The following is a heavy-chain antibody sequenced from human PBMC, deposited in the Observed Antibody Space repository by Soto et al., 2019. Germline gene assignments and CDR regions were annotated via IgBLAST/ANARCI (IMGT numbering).Heavy chain of an antibody. D-gene: IGHD3-9*01. CDR2: IYSGGNT. Sequence: EVQLVETGGGLIYPGGSLRLSCAASGFSVSGDTMNWVRQAPGKGLEWISAIYSGGNTNDAGSVKGRFTISRDTSKNTLYLQMNSLRFDDTAVYYCARHAWLENWGQGTLVTVSS. CDR3: ARHAWLEN. V-gene: IGHV3-53*02. J-gene: IGHJ4*02. CDR1: GFSVSGDT.